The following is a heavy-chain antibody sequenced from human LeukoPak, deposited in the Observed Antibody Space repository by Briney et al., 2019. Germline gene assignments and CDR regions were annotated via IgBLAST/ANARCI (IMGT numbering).Heavy chain of an antibody. D-gene: IGHD5-18*01. CDR1: GFTFSSYS. J-gene: IGHJ4*02. V-gene: IGHV3-21*01. CDR3: ARDSGGYSYGYIGY. Sequence: PGGSLRLSCAASGFTFSSYSMNWVRQAPGKGLEWVSSISSSSSYIYYADSVKGRFTISRDNAKNSLYLQMNSLRAGDTAVYYCARDSGGYSYGYIGYWGQGTLVTVSS. CDR2: ISSSSSYI.